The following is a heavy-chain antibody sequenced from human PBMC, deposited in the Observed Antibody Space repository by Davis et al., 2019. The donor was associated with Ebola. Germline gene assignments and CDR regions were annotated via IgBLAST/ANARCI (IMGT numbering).Heavy chain of an antibody. D-gene: IGHD3-10*01. CDR2: IRSKANSYAT. CDR3: TSTMAGADLDY. Sequence: PGGSLRLSCAASGFTFSGSAMHWVRQASGKGLEWVGRIRSKANSYATAYAASVKGRFTISRDDSKNTAYLQMNSLRTEDTAVYYCTSTMAGADLDYWGQGTLVTVSS. J-gene: IGHJ4*02. V-gene: IGHV3-73*01. CDR1: GFTFSGSA.